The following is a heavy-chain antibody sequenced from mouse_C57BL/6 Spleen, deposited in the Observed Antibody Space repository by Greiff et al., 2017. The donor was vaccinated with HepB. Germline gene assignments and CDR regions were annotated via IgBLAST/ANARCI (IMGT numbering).Heavy chain of an antibody. D-gene: IGHD2-5*01. CDR1: GFTFSDYY. CDR3: ARDHSNYDAMDY. J-gene: IGHJ4*01. Sequence: EVKLVESEGGLVQPGSSMKLSCTASGFTFSDYYMAWVRQVPEKGLEWVANINYDGSSTYYLDSLKSRFIISRDNAKNILYLQMSSLKSEDTATYYCARDHSNYDAMDYWGQGTSVTVSS. V-gene: IGHV5-16*01. CDR2: INYDGSST.